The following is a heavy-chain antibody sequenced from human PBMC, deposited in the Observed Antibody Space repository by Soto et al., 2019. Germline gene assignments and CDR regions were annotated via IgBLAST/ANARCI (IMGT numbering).Heavy chain of an antibody. CDR1: GDSVSSSSVT. D-gene: IGHD1-26*01. Sequence: SQTLSLTCAISGDSVSSSSVTWNWIRQSPSRGLEWLGRTYYRSKWFNDYSESVKSLITINPDTSKNQFSLHLNSVFPEDTAVYYCVRLIGNSWLDFWGQVTLVTVSS. CDR2: TYYRSKWFN. V-gene: IGHV6-1*01. CDR3: VRLIGNSWLDF. J-gene: IGHJ5*01.